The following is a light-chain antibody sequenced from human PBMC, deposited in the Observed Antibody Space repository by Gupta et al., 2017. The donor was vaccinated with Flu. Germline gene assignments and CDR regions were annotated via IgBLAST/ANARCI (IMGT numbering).Light chain of an antibody. Sequence: GNSSDVGGYNYVSWYQQHPGKAPKLMIYDVSNRPSGVSNRFSGSKSGNTASLTISGLQAEDEADYYCSSYTSSSTLFGGGTKLTVL. CDR1: SSDVGGYNY. V-gene: IGLV2-14*04. CDR3: SSYTSSSTL. CDR2: DVS. J-gene: IGLJ2*01.